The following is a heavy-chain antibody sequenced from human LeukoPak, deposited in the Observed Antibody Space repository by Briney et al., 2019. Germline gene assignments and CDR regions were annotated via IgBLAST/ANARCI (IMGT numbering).Heavy chain of an antibody. Sequence: SESLSLTCTVSGGSISSGVHWWSWMRQPPGKNLKWIGYIYYSGSAGYNPSLKSRVTMSVDTSKNQFSLKLTSVTAADTAVYYCARRWGSGSHSDWFDPWGQGTLVTVSS. CDR1: GGSISSGVHW. CDR3: ARRWGSGSHSDWFDP. J-gene: IGHJ5*02. CDR2: IYYSGSA. D-gene: IGHD3-10*01. V-gene: IGHV4-30-4*01.